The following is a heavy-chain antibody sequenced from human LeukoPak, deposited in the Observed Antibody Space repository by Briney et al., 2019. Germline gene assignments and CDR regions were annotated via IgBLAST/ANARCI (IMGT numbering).Heavy chain of an antibody. CDR2: IIPIFGTA. CDR1: GGTFSSYA. V-gene: IGHV1-69*01. Sequence: GSSVKVSCKASGGTFSSYAISWVRQAPGQGLEWMGGIIPIFGTANYAQKFQGRVTITADESTSTAYMELSSLRSEDTAVYYCARHPIVPKRYYYDSSGYYYYYYYMDVWDKGTTVTVSS. J-gene: IGHJ6*03. D-gene: IGHD3-22*01. CDR3: ARHPIVPKRYYYDSSGYYYYYYYMDV.